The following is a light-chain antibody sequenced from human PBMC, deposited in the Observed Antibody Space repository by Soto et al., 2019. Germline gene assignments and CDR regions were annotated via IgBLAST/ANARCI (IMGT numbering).Light chain of an antibody. Sequence: QSALTQPRSVSVSPGQSVTSSCTGTSSDVGGYNYVSWYQQHPGKAPKLMIYDVSKRPSGVPDRFSGSKSGNTASLTISGLQAEDEADFYCCSFAGGYTYVFGPGTKVTVL. CDR2: DVS. CDR1: SSDVGGYNY. CDR3: CSFAGGYTYV. J-gene: IGLJ1*01. V-gene: IGLV2-11*01.